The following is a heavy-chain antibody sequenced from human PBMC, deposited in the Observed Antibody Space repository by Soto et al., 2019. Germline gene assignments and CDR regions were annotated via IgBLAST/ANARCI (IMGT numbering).Heavy chain of an antibody. CDR1: GASISSYF. Sequence: PSETLSLTCTVSGASISSYFWSWIRQPAGKGLEWIGRIYTSGSTDYNPSLESRVTMSVDTSKKQVSLKLTSVTAADTAVYYCARNSGSSVFDYWGQGTLVTVSS. D-gene: IGHD1-26*01. CDR3: ARNSGSSVFDY. J-gene: IGHJ4*02. CDR2: IYTSGST. V-gene: IGHV4-4*07.